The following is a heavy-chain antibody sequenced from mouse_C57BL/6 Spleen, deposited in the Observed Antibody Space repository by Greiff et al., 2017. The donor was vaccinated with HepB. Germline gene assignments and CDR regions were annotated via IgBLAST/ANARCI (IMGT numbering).Heavy chain of an antibody. D-gene: IGHD2-2*01. CDR3: ARNLYGYYGYFDV. J-gene: IGHJ1*03. V-gene: IGHV2-2*01. CDR2: IWSGGST. Sequence: VQLQESGPGLVQPSQSLSITCTVSGFSLTSYGVHWVRQSPGKGLEWLGVIWSGGSTDYNAALISRLSISKDNSKSQVFFKMNSLQADDTAIYYCARNLYGYYGYFDVWGTGTTVTVSS. CDR1: GFSLTSYG.